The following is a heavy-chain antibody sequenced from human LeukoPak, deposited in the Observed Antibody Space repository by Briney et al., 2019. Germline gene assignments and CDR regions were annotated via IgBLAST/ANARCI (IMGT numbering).Heavy chain of an antibody. J-gene: IGHJ4*02. Sequence: SQTLSLTRTVSGGSISSGSYYWSWIRQPAGKGLEWIGRIYTSGSTNYDPSLKSRVTISVDTSKNQFSLKLSSVTAADTAVYYCARATPIAVAGNFDYWGQGTLVTVSS. CDR1: GGSISSGSYY. CDR3: ARATPIAVAGNFDY. CDR2: IYTSGST. D-gene: IGHD6-19*01. V-gene: IGHV4-61*02.